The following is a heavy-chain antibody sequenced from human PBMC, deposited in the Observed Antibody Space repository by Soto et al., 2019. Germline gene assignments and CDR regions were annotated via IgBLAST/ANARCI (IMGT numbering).Heavy chain of an antibody. D-gene: IGHD3-9*01. V-gene: IGHV3-23*01. Sequence: GGSLRLSCAASGFTFSSYAMSWVRQAPGKGLEWVSAISGSGGSTYYADSVKGRFTISRDNSKNTLYLQMNSLRAEDTAVYYCAKGSYFDLLLLEERGPYYYCYGMDVWGQGTTVTVSS. J-gene: IGHJ6*02. CDR3: AKGSYFDLLLLEERGPYYYCYGMDV. CDR1: GFTFSSYA. CDR2: ISGSGGST.